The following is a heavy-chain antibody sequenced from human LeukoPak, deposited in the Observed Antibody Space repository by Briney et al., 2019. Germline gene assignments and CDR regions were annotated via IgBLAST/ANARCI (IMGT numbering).Heavy chain of an antibody. CDR3: ARDRELEDYYYGMDV. D-gene: IGHD1-1*01. V-gene: IGHV3-48*01. CDR2: ISSSSSTI. CDR1: GFTFSSYS. J-gene: IGHJ6*02. Sequence: GGSLRLSCAASGFTFSSYSMNWVRQAPGKGLEWVSYISSSSSTIYYADSVKGRFTISRDNSKNTLYLQMNSLRAEDTAVYYCARDRELEDYYYGMDVWGQGTTVTVSS.